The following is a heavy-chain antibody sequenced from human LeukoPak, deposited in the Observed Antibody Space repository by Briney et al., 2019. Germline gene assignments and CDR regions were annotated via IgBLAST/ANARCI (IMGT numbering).Heavy chain of an antibody. CDR1: GYSISSGYY. J-gene: IGHJ4*02. V-gene: IGHV4-38-2*02. D-gene: IGHD4-11*01. Sequence: SSETPSLTCTISGYSISSGYYWGWIRQPPGKGLEWIGSIYHSGSTYYNPSLKSRVTISVDTSKNQFSLKLSSVTAADTAVYYCARATTLSFDYWGQGTLVTVSS. CDR2: IYHSGST. CDR3: ARATTLSFDY.